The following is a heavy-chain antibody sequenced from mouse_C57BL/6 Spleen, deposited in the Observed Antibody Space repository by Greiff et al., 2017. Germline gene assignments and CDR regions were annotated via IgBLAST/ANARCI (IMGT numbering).Heavy chain of an antibody. CDR3: AREATVVVDY. Sequence: QVQLQQPGAELVKPGASVKMSCKASGYTFTSYWITWVKQRPGQGLEWIGDIYPGSGSTNYNEQFKRKATLPVATSSSTASMQLTILTSEDAAVYYCAREATVVVDYWGQGTTLTVSS. J-gene: IGHJ2*01. D-gene: IGHD1-1*01. CDR1: GYTFTSYW. V-gene: IGHV1-55*01. CDR2: IYPGSGST.